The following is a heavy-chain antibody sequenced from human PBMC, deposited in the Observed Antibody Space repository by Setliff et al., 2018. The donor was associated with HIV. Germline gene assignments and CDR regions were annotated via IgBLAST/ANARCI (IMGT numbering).Heavy chain of an antibody. CDR3: ARGRLLWSGSYYYYYMDV. CDR1: GFTFSDHY. D-gene: IGHD3-10*01. J-gene: IGHJ6*03. CDR2: IRNKANDYTT. Sequence: LRLSCVASGFTFSDHYMDWVRQAPGKGLEWVGRIRNKANDYTTEYAASVKGRFTISRDDSKNSLYLQMNSPKTEDTAVYYCARGRLLWSGSYYYYYMDVWGKGTTVTVSS. V-gene: IGHV3-72*01.